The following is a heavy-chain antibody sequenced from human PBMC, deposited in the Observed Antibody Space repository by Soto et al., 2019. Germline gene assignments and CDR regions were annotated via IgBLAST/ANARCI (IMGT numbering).Heavy chain of an antibody. J-gene: IGHJ6*02. V-gene: IGHV4-30-4*01. CDR1: GGSISSGDYY. CDR3: ARARSYYDFWSGYPKHYYYYGMDV. Sequence: SETLSLTCTVSGGSISSGDYYWSWIRQPPGKGLEWIGYIYYSGSTYYNPSLKSRVTISVDTSKNQLSLKLSSVTAADTAVYYCARARSYYDFWSGYPKHYYYYGMDVWGQGTTVTVSS. D-gene: IGHD3-3*01. CDR2: IYYSGST.